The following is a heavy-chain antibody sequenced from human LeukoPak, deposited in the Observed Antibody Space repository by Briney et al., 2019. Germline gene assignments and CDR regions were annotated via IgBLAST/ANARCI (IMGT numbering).Heavy chain of an antibody. J-gene: IGHJ3*02. CDR1: GGSISSYY. V-gene: IGHV4-4*07. CDR3: ARTLPQQKQLRMIRFLEWFECFDI. CDR2: IYTSGST. Sequence: SETLSLTCTVSGGSISSYYWSWIRQPAGKGLEWIGRIYTSGSTNYNPSLKSRVTMSVDTSKNQFSLKLSSVTAADTAVYYCARTLPQQKQLRMIRFLEWFECFDIWGQGTMVTVSS. D-gene: IGHD3-3*01.